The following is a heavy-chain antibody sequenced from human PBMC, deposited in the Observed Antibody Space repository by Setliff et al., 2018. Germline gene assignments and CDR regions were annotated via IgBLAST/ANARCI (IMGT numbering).Heavy chain of an antibody. CDR2: IYYSGTT. CDR3: ARHEFVGGYYGSVTYRHFDY. J-gene: IGHJ4*02. Sequence: SETLSLTCTVPGGSISSSSYQWGWVRQTPGKGLEWIGSIYYSGTTYYNQSLKSRVTISVDTSKNQFSLQVTSVTATDTAVYYCARHEFVGGYYGSVTYRHFDYWGQGILVTVSS. D-gene: IGHD3-10*01. V-gene: IGHV4-39*01. CDR1: GGSISSSSYQ.